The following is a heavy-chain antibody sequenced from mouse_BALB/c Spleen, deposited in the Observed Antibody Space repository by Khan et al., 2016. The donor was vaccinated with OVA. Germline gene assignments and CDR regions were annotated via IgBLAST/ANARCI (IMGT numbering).Heavy chain of an antibody. V-gene: IGHV2-6-1*01. CDR3: ARQPYDHYYIMDY. CDR1: GFSLTNYG. J-gene: IGHJ4*01. Sequence: QVQLKQSGPGLVAPSQSLSITCTISGFSLTNYGVHWVRQPPGKGLEWLVVIWSDGSATFNSALKSRLSISKDNSKNQVFLKMNSLQTDYTAMYYCARQPYDHYYIMDYWGQGTSVTVSS. CDR2: IWSDGSA. D-gene: IGHD1-1*01.